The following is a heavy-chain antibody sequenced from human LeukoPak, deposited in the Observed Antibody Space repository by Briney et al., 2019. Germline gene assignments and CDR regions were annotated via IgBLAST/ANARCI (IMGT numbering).Heavy chain of an antibody. Sequence: ASVKVSCKASGYTFTGYNMHWVRQAPGQGLEWMGWINPNSGGTNYAQKFQGWVTMTRDTSASTAYMELSRLRSEDTAVYYCASGSIAVAGQTDYWGQGTLVTVSS. CDR1: GYTFTGYN. J-gene: IGHJ4*02. D-gene: IGHD6-19*01. V-gene: IGHV1-2*04. CDR3: ASGSIAVAGQTDY. CDR2: INPNSGGT.